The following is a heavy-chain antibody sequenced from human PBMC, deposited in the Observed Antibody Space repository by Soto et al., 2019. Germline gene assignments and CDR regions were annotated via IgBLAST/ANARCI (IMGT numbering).Heavy chain of an antibody. CDR3: ARGLFVVTARDPPPTFDF. CDR1: GYTFTDYY. V-gene: IGHV1-2*04. CDR2: INPNSGGT. J-gene: IGHJ4*02. Sequence: GASVKVSCKASGYTFTDYYMHWVRQAPGQGLEWMGWINPNSGGTIYAQKFQGWVTVTRDTSITTAYMEVSRLRSDDMAVYYCARGLFVVTARDPPPTFDFRGQRILVSRSS. D-gene: IGHD2-15*01.